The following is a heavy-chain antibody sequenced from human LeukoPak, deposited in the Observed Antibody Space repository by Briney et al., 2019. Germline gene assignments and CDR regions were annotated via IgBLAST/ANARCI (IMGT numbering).Heavy chain of an antibody. CDR1: GFTFSSYA. V-gene: IGHV3-30-3*01. CDR3: AREYYDFWSGYLHNWFDP. CDR2: ISYDGSNK. J-gene: IGHJ5*02. D-gene: IGHD3-3*01. Sequence: GGSLRLSCAASGFTFSSYAMHWVRQAPGKGLEWVAVISYDGSNKYYADSVKGRFTISRDNSKNTLYLQMNSLRAEDTAVYYCAREYYDFWSGYLHNWFDPWGQGTLVTVSS.